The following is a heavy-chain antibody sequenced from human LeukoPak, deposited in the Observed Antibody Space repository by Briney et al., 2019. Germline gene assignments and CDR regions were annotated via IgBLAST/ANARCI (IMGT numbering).Heavy chain of an antibody. CDR1: GYTFTGYY. CDR3: ARLRRNEWLRTTIYYFDY. CDR2: INPNSGGT. D-gene: IGHD5-12*01. V-gene: IGHV1-2*02. Sequence: GASVNVSCKSSGYTFTGYYMHWVRQAPGQGLEWMGWINPNSGGTNYAQKFQGRVTMTRDTSISTAYMELSRLRSDDTAVYYWARLRRNEWLRTTIYYFDYWGQGTLVTVSS. J-gene: IGHJ4*02.